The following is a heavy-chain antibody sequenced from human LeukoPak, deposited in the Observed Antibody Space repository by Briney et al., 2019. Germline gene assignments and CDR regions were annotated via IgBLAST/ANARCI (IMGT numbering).Heavy chain of an antibody. CDR3: ARDSCSGGSCYYVY. D-gene: IGHD2-15*01. Sequence: ASVKVSCKASGYTFTGYYLHWVRQAPGQGLEWMGRINPNSGGTNYAQRFQGRVTMTRDTSISTVYMELSRLRFDDTAVYYCARDSCSGGSCYYVYWGQGTLVTVSS. J-gene: IGHJ4*02. CDR1: GYTFTGYY. CDR2: INPNSGGT. V-gene: IGHV1-2*06.